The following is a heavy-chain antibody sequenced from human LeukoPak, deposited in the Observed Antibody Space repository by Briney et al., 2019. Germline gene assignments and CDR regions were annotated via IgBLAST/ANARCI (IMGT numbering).Heavy chain of an antibody. CDR1: GFTFSSYE. CDR3: ARPGSGSYGVDFDY. CDR2: INHSGST. V-gene: IGHV4-34*01. J-gene: IGHJ4*02. D-gene: IGHD3-10*01. Sequence: GSLRLSCAASGFTFSSYEMNCVRQAPGKGLEWIGEINHSGSTNYNPSLKSRVTISVDTSKNQFSLKLSSVTAADTAVYYCARPGSGSYGVDFDYWGQGTLVTVSS.